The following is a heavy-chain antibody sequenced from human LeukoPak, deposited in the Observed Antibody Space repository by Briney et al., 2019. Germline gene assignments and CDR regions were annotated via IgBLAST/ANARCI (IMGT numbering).Heavy chain of an antibody. CDR1: GGSLSSYY. J-gene: IGHJ4*02. D-gene: IGHD6-19*01. CDR2: IYYSWST. Sequence: SETLSLTCAVSGGSLSSYYWSWGPQPPGEGLGWGGYIYYSWSTNYNPSLNSRITISVDTSKNQFSLKLSSVTAADTAVYYCARSQQWLEFTTSFDYWGQGTLVTVSS. CDR3: ARSQQWLEFTTSFDY. V-gene: IGHV4-59*01.